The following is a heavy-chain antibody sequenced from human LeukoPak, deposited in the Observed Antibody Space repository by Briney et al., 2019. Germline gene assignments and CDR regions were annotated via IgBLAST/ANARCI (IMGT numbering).Heavy chain of an antibody. CDR1: GDSVSSNSAA. CDR3: ARAKRSGYREFGGFDY. CDR2: TYYRSKWYN. V-gene: IGHV6-1*01. D-gene: IGHD3-3*01. Sequence: SQTLSLTCAISGDSVSSNSAAWNWIRQSPSRGLEWLGRTYYRSKWYNDYAVSVRSRITINPDTSKNQFSLQLNSVTPEDTAVYYCARAKRSGYREFGGFDYWGQGTLVTVSS. J-gene: IGHJ4*02.